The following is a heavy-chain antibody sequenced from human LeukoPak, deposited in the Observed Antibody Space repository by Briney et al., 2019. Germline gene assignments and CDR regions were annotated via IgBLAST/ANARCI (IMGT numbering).Heavy chain of an antibody. CDR2: ISSSSSYI. CDR1: GFTFSSYS. V-gene: IGHV3-21*01. D-gene: IGHD6-19*01. J-gene: IGHJ4*02. Sequence: GGSLRLSCAASGFTFSSYSMNWVRQAPWKGLEWVSSISSSSSYIYYADSVKGRFTISRDNAKNSLYLQMNSLRAEDTAVYYCAREGSVAGLGYWGQGTLVTVSS. CDR3: AREGSVAGLGY.